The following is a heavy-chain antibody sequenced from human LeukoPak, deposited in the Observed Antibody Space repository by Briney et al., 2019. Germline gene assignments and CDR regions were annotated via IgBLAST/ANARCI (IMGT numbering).Heavy chain of an antibody. CDR1: GGTFSSYT. Sequence: ASVKVSCKASGGTFSSYTISWVRQAPGQGLEWMGRIIPILGIANYAQKFQGRVTITADKSTSTAYMELSSLRSEDTAVYYRAASVVVPAASFDYWGQGTLVTVSS. V-gene: IGHV1-69*02. D-gene: IGHD2-2*01. CDR2: IIPILGIA. CDR3: AASVVVPAASFDY. J-gene: IGHJ4*02.